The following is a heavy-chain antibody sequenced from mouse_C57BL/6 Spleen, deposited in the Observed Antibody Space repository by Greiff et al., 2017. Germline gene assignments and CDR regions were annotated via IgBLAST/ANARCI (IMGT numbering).Heavy chain of an antibody. J-gene: IGHJ2*01. D-gene: IGHD1-1*01. CDR1: GFTFSSYA. Sequence: EVKVVESGGGLVKPGGSLKLSCAASGFTFSSYAMSWVRQTPEKRLEWVATISDGGSYTYYPDNVKGRFTISRDNAKNNLYLQMSHLKSEDTAMYYCARDRGYGSSEDFDYWGQGTTLTVSS. V-gene: IGHV5-4*01. CDR2: ISDGGSYT. CDR3: ARDRGYGSSEDFDY.